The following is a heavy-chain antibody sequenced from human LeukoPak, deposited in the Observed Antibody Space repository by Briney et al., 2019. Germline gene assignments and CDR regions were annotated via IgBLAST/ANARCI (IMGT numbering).Heavy chain of an antibody. D-gene: IGHD6-19*01. CDR2: ISAYNGNT. J-gene: IGHJ6*02. CDR1: GYTFTGYG. V-gene: IGHV1-18*01. CDR3: ARDPGYSSGRYQAYYYYGMDV. Sequence: ASVKVSCKASGYTFTGYGISWVRQAPGQGLEWMGWISAYNGNTNYAQKLQGRVTMTTDTSTSTAYMELRSLRSDDTAVYYCARDPGYSSGRYQAYYYYGMDVWGQGTTVTVSS.